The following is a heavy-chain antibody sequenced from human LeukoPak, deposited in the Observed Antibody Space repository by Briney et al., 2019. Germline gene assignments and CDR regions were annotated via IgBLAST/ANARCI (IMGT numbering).Heavy chain of an antibody. J-gene: IGHJ6*03. D-gene: IGHD3-9*01. CDR3: ARGDFDWPDYYYYYMDV. Sequence: GASVKVSCKASGYTFTGYYMHWVRQAPGQGLEWIGWINPNSGGTNYAQKFQGRVTMTRDTSISTAYMELSRLRSDDTAVYYCARGDFDWPDYYYYYMDVWGKGTTVTVSS. CDR2: INPNSGGT. CDR1: GYTFTGYY. V-gene: IGHV1-2*02.